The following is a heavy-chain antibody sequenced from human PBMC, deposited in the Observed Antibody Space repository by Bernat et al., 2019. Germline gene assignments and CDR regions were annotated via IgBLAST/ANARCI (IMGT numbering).Heavy chain of an antibody. V-gene: IGHV1-18*01. CDR1: GYTFTSYG. D-gene: IGHD3-10*01. J-gene: IGHJ6*03. Sequence: QVQLVQSGAEVKKPGASVKVSCKASGYTFTSYGISWVRQAPGQGLEWMGWISAYNGNTNYAQKLQGRVTMTTDTSTSTAYMELRSLRSDDTAVYYCARDLEVTMVQGARYMDGWGKGTTVTVSS. CDR2: ISAYNGNT. CDR3: ARDLEVTMVQGARYMDG.